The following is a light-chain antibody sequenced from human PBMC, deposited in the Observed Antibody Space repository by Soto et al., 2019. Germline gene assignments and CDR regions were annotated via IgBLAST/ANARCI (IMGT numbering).Light chain of an antibody. CDR3: SSYTTSSTQV. CDR1: ISDIGGYKH. J-gene: IGLJ1*01. CDR2: EVS. V-gene: IGLV2-14*01. Sequence: QSALTQPSSVSGSPGQSITISCTGTISDIGGYKHVSWYQQHPGKAPKLMIYEVSNRPSGVSNRFSGSKSGNTASLTISGLQAEDEADYYCSSYTTSSTQVFGTGTKVTVL.